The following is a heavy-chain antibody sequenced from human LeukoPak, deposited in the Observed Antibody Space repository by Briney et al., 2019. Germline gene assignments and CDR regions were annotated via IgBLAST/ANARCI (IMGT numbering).Heavy chain of an antibody. Sequence: SETLSLTCTVSGGSINGYYWSWIRQHPGKGLEWIGYIYYSGSTYYNPSLKSRVTISVDTSKNQFSLKLSSVTAADTAVYYCARQTMIGTFDIWGQGTMVTVSS. D-gene: IGHD3-22*01. CDR1: GGSINGYY. CDR3: ARQTMIGTFDI. CDR2: IYYSGST. J-gene: IGHJ3*02. V-gene: IGHV4-59*06.